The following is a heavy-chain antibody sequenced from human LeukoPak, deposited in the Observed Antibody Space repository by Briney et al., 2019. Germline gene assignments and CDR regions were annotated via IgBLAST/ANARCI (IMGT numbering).Heavy chain of an antibody. CDR2: MNSNSGNA. J-gene: IGHJ3*02. D-gene: IGHD3-10*01. V-gene: IGHV1-8*01. Sequence: ASVKVSCKASGYTFTTSDINWVRQAPGQGLQWMGWMNSNSGNAVYAQKFQGRVTMTRSTSINTAYMELSSLRSEDTAVYYCARGSSRSFDIWGLGTMVTVSS. CDR1: GYTFTTSD. CDR3: ARGSSRSFDI.